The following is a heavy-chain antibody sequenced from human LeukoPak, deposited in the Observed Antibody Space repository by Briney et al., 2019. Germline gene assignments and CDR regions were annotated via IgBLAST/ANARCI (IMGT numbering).Heavy chain of an antibody. CDR3: AKDRVSLSITPMDV. Sequence: GGSLRLSCAASGFTFSSYGMHWVRQAPGKGLEWVAVTWYDGSNKYYADSVKGRFTISRDNSKNTLYLQMNSLRAEDTAVYYCAKDRVSLSITPMDVWGKGTTVTVSS. D-gene: IGHD3-10*01. V-gene: IGHV3-33*06. CDR1: GFTFSSYG. J-gene: IGHJ6*04. CDR2: TWYDGSNK.